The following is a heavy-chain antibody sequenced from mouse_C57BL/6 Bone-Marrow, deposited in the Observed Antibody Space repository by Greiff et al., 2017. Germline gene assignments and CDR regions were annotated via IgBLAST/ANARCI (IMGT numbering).Heavy chain of an antibody. D-gene: IGHD1-1*02. Sequence: QVQLQQSGAELVRPGASVTLSCKASGYTFTDYEMHWVKQTPVPGLEWIGAIDPETGGTAYNQKFKGKAILTADKSSSTAYMELRSLTSEDSAVYYCTSSRLWSYAMDYWGQGTAVTVS. CDR2: IDPETGGT. CDR1: GYTFTDYE. CDR3: TSSRLWSYAMDY. J-gene: IGHJ4*01. V-gene: IGHV1-15*01.